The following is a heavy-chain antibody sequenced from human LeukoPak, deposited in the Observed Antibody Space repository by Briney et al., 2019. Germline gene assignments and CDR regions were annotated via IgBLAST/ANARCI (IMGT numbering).Heavy chain of an antibody. CDR3: ARVGCSGGSCTHYYYYGMDV. CDR1: GGTFSSYA. V-gene: IGHV1-69*04. D-gene: IGHD2-15*01. CDR2: IIPILGIA. Sequence: ASVKVSCKASGGTFSSYAISWVRPAPGQGLEWMGRIIPILGIANYAQKFQGRVTITADKSTSTAYMELSSLRSEDTAVYYCARVGCSGGSCTHYYYYGMDVWGQGTTVTVSS. J-gene: IGHJ6*02.